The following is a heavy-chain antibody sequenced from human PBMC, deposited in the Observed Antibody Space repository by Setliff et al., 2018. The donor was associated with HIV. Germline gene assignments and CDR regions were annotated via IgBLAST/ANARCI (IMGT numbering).Heavy chain of an antibody. D-gene: IGHD3-16*02. CDR2: IHYGGSV. CDR3: VRPSIGIGGGSMFDS. J-gene: IGHJ4*02. Sequence: SETLSLTCAVSGASISDTIWWSWVRQSPGKGLEWIASIHYGGSVFYNPSLRSRVTRSVGTSKKHFFLNLSFATTADTAVYYCVRPSIGIGGGSMFDSCGQGIVVTVSS. V-gene: IGHV4-39*02. CDR1: GASISDTIW.